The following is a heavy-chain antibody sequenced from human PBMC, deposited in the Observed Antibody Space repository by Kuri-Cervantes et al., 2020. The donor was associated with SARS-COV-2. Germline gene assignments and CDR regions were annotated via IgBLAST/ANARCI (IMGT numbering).Heavy chain of an antibody. D-gene: IGHD4-17*01. Sequence: GESLKISCAASGFTFSSYGMHWVRQAPGKGLEWVAVISYDGSNKYYAGSVKGRFTISRDNFENMLYLQMNSLRAEDTAVCYCARINDYGDSSPYYYYMDVWGKGTTVTVSS. CDR2: ISYDGSNK. CDR1: GFTFSSYG. J-gene: IGHJ6*03. CDR3: ARINDYGDSSPYYYYMDV. V-gene: IGHV3-30*03.